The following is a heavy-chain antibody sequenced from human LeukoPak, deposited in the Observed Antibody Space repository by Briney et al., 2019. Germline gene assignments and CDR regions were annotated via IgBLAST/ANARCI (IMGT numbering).Heavy chain of an antibody. D-gene: IGHD3-22*01. Sequence: GGSLRLSCVASGFTVSSNYMSWVRQAPGKGLEWVSVIYSGGSTYYADSVKGRLTISRDNSKNTLYLQMNSLRAEDTAVYYCARDYLSGSYYYYVDVWGKGTTVTVSS. V-gene: IGHV3-53*01. CDR3: ARDYLSGSYYYYVDV. J-gene: IGHJ6*03. CDR1: GFTVSSNY. CDR2: IYSGGST.